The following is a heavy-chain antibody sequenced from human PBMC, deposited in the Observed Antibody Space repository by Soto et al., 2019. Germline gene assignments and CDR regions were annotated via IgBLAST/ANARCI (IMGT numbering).Heavy chain of an antibody. D-gene: IGHD3-10*01. Sequence: SVTVSCKASGGTFSSYTISWVRQAPGQGLEWMGRIIPILGIANYAQKFQGRVTITADKSTSTAYMELSSLRSEDTAVYYCARHREYYYGSGPVWGQGTTVTVS. CDR3: ARHREYYYGSGPV. J-gene: IGHJ6*02. CDR2: IIPILGIA. V-gene: IGHV1-69*02. CDR1: GGTFSSYT.